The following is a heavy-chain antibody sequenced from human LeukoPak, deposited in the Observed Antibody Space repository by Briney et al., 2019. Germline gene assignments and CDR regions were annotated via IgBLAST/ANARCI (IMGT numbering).Heavy chain of an antibody. J-gene: IGHJ4*02. D-gene: IGHD6-19*01. CDR3: ARDYVAVAQLDY. CDR2: ISYDGSNK. CDR1: GFTFSSYA. V-gene: IGHV3-30*04. Sequence: PGRSLRLSCAASGFTFSSYAMHWVRQAPGKGLEWVAVISYDGSNKYYADSVKGRFTISRDNSKNTLYLQMNSLRAEDTAVYYCARDYVAVAQLDYWGQGTLVTVSS.